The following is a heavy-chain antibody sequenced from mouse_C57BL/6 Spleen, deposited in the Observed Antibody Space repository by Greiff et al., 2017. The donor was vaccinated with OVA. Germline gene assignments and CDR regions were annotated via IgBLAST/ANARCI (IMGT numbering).Heavy chain of an antibody. CDR2: IDPSDSYT. CDR3: ARAVVATYWYFDV. J-gene: IGHJ1*03. D-gene: IGHD1-1*01. V-gene: IGHV1-69*01. CDR1: GYTFTSYW. Sequence: VQLQQPGAELVMPGASVKLSCKASGYTFTSYWMHWVKQRPGQGLEWIGEIDPSDSYTNYNQKFKGKSTLTVDKSSSTAYMQLSRLTSEDSAVYYCARAVVATYWYFDVWGTGTTVTVSS.